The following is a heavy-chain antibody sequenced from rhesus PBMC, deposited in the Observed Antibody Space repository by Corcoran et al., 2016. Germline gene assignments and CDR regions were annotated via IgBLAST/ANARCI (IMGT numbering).Heavy chain of an antibody. V-gene: IGHV5-2*01. J-gene: IGHJ3*01. CDR1: GYSFTNYW. Sequence: EVQLVQSGAEVKRPGESLKISCKTSGYSFTNYWISWVRQIPGKGLEWMGAIDPSDSDTRYPPSFQGQVTISADNSISTAYLQWSSLKASDTATYYCARGWGTVTVFDSWGQGLRVTVSS. CDR3: ARGWGTVTVFDS. D-gene: IGHD4-23*01. CDR2: IDPSDSDT.